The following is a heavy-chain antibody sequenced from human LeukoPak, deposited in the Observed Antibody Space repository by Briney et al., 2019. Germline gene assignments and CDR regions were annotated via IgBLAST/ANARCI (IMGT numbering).Heavy chain of an antibody. CDR2: IYPSGST. V-gene: IGHV4-59*10. D-gene: IGHD3-10*01. Sequence: SETLSLTCAVYGGSFSGYYWSWIRQPPGKGLEWIGRIYPSGSTDYNPSLKSRVTISIDTSKNQFSLKQSSVTAADTAVYYCAREKVPLLWFGELSPLRRRYFQHWGQGTLVTVSS. J-gene: IGHJ1*01. CDR3: AREKVPLLWFGELSPLRRRYFQH. CDR1: GGSFSGYY.